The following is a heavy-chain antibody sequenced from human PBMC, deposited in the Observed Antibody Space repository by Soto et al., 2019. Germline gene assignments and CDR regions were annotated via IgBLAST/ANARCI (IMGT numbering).Heavy chain of an antibody. V-gene: IGHV1-69*13. CDR3: ARDGSDSRTRRKDFLFDY. D-gene: IGHD2-15*01. Sequence: GASVKVSCKASGGTFSSYAISWVRQAPGQGLEWMGGIIPIFGTANYAQKFQGRVTITADESTSTAYMELSSLRSEDTAVYYCARDGSDSRTRRKDFLFDYWGQGTLVTVSS. J-gene: IGHJ4*02. CDR2: IIPIFGTA. CDR1: GGTFSSYA.